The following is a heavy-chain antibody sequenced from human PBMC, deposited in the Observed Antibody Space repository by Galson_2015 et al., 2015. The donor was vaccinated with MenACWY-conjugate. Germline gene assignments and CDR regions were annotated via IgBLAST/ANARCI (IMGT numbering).Heavy chain of an antibody. CDR2: IYYSGST. D-gene: IGHD3-3*01. CDR1: GGSISSSSYY. V-gene: IGHV4-39*01. J-gene: IGHJ5*02. Sequence: SETLSLTCTVSGGSISSSSYYWGWLRQPPGKGLEWIGSIYYSGSTYYNPSLKSRVTISVDTSKNQFSLKLRSVTAADTAVYYCARFRDLEWFDPWGQGTLVTVSS. CDR3: ARFRDLEWFDP.